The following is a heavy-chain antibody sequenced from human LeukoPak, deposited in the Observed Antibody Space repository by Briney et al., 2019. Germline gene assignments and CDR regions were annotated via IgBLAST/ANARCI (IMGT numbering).Heavy chain of an antibody. Sequence: PGRSMRHSCAGSGFTFSSFAMHWVRQAPGKGMERAAAISIAGKDEDYADSVKARFTISTDNSKSTLYLQMNSLRVDDTAVYYCASLGDDWGQGTLVTVS. CDR3: ASLGDD. CDR1: GFTFSSFA. D-gene: IGHD5-12*01. V-gene: IGHV3-30*04. CDR2: ISIAGKDE. J-gene: IGHJ4*02.